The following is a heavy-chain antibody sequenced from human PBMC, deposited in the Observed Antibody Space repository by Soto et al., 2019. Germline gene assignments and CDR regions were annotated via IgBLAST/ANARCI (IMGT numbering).Heavy chain of an antibody. CDR2: ISSSSSYI. D-gene: IGHD6-19*01. V-gene: IGHV3-21*01. Sequence: EVQLVESGGGLIKPGVSLRLSCAASGFTFSSYSMNWVRQAPGKGLEWVSSISSSSSYIYYADSVKGRFTISRDNAKNSLYLQMNSLRAEDTAVYYCAGYPEWSSGCYYFDYWGQGTLVTVSS. J-gene: IGHJ4*02. CDR3: AGYPEWSSGCYYFDY. CDR1: GFTFSSYS.